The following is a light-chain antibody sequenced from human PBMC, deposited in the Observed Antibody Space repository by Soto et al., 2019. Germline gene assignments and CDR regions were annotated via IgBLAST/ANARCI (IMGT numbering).Light chain of an antibody. CDR1: QTISSW. V-gene: IGKV1-5*01. Sequence: DILLTQPPPHMSGRHGDIVTMSFDPSQTISSWLAWYQQKPGKAPKLLIHDASSLQSGVPSRFSGSGSGTEFTLTINSLQPDDFATYYCQQYNSYSLWSFGQGTKVDIK. CDR3: QQYNSYSLWS. J-gene: IGKJ1*01. CDR2: DAS.